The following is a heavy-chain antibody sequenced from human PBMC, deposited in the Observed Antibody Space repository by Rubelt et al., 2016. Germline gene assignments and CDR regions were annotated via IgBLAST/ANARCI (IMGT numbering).Heavy chain of an antibody. J-gene: IGHJ3*02. CDR3: ARGSWFRGAFDI. V-gene: IGHV1-2*02. D-gene: IGHD6-13*01. CDR1: GYTFTGYY. Sequence: QVQLVQSGAEVKKPGASVKVSCKASGYTFTGYYMHWVRQAPGQGLEWMGWINPNSGGTNYAQKVPGGVTMTRDTAISTAYMELSRLRSDDTAVYYCARGSWFRGAFDIWGQGTMVTVSS. CDR2: INPNSGGT.